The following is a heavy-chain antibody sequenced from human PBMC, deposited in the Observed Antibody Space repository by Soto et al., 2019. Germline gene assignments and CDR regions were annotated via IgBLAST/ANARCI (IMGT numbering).Heavy chain of an antibody. CDR3: AHSGFNSGWYHFDY. D-gene: IGHD6-19*01. CDR2: IYWDDDE. Sequence: QITLKESGPTLVKPTQTLTLTCTFSGFSFSTSGVGVGWIRQPPGRALEWLALIYWDDDERYSPALKSRLTVTKDPSRNQVVLTMTNMDPADRATYYCAHSGFNSGWYHFDYWGQGALGTVSS. V-gene: IGHV2-5*02. J-gene: IGHJ4*02. CDR1: GFSFSTSGVG.